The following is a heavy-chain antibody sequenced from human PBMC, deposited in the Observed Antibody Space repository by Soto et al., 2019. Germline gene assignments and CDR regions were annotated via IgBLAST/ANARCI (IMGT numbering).Heavy chain of an antibody. J-gene: IGHJ4*02. D-gene: IGHD2-15*01. CDR2: IWYDGSNK. CDR3: ARDLYCSGGSCYAPPYLY. Sequence: GGSLRLSCAASGFTFSSYGMHWVRQAPGKGLEWVAVIWYDGSNKYYADSVKGRFTISRDNSKNTLYLQMNSLRAEDTAVYYCARDLYCSGGSCYAPPYLYWGQGTLVTVS. V-gene: IGHV3-33*01. CDR1: GFTFSSYG.